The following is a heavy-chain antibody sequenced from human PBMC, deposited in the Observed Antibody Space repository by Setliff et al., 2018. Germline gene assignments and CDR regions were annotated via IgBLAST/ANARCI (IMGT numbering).Heavy chain of an antibody. CDR3: ARAPQYSNFWYALSWFDP. CDR2: VYTSGST. J-gene: IGHJ5*02. CDR1: GGSIGHYY. Sequence: PSETLSLTCIVSGGSIGHYYWNWIRQPPGKGLEWIGYVYTSGSTNYNPSLKSRVTISVDTSKNQLSLRLTSVTAADTAVYYCARAPQYSNFWYALSWFDPWGQGTLVTVSS. V-gene: IGHV4-4*08. D-gene: IGHD3-3*01.